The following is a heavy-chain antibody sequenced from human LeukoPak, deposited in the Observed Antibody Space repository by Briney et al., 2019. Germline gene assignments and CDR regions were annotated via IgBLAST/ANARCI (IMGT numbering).Heavy chain of an antibody. V-gene: IGHV1-8*01. CDR1: GYTFSSYD. CDR2: MNPNSGNT. J-gene: IGHJ4*02. D-gene: IGHD3-10*01. CDR3: ARGRYYHDSRNVYSPFDH. Sequence: GASVKVSCKASGYTFSSYDINWVRQATGQGLEWMGWMNPNSGNTGSAQKFQGRVTMTRNTSISTAYMEPSSLRSEDTAFYYCARGRYYHDSRNVYSPFDHWGQGALVTVSS.